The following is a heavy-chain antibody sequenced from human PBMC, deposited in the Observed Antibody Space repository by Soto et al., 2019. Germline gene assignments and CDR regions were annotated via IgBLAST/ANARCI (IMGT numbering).Heavy chain of an antibody. CDR3: ARDLPSCSGGSCYDYYYGMDV. Sequence: GGSLRLSCAASGFTVSSNYMSWVRQAPGKGLEWVSVIYSGGSTYYADSVKGRFTISRDNSKNTLYLQMNSLRAEDTAVYYCARDLPSCSGGSCYDYYYGMDVWGQGTTVTVSS. J-gene: IGHJ6*02. V-gene: IGHV3-53*01. CDR2: IYSGGST. D-gene: IGHD2-15*01. CDR1: GFTVSSNY.